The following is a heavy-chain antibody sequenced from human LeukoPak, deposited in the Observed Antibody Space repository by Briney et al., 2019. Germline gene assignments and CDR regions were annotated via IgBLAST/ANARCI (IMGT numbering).Heavy chain of an antibody. CDR3: ASDGSSSSDYYYMDV. J-gene: IGHJ6*03. CDR1: GFTFSSYG. D-gene: IGHD6-6*01. CDR2: IWYDGSNK. Sequence: GGSLRLSCAASGFTFSSYGIHWVRQAPGKGLEWVAVIWYDGSNKYYADSVKGRSTISRDNSKNTLYLQMNSLRAEDTAVYYCASDGSSSSDYYYMDVWGKGTTVTVSS. V-gene: IGHV3-33*01.